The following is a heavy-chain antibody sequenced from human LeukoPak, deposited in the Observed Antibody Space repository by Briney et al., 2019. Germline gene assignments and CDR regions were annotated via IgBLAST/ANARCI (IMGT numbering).Heavy chain of an antibody. V-gene: IGHV1-8*01. CDR1: GYTFTSYD. J-gene: IGHJ4*02. Sequence: GASVTVSCKATGYTFTSYDINWVRQATGQGLEWMGWMNPNSGNTGYAQKFQGRVTMTRNTSISTDYMELSSLRSEDTAVYYCASVGYDSSGYSTGARDYWGQGTLVTVSS. CDR3: ASVGYDSSGYSTGARDY. CDR2: MNPNSGNT. D-gene: IGHD3-22*01.